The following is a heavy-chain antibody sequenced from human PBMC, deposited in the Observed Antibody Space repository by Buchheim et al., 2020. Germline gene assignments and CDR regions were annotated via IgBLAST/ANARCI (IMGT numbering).Heavy chain of an antibody. CDR3: VRGLLWFRELIDY. Sequence: QVQLQQWGAGLLKPSETLSLTCAVYGGSFSGYYWSWIRQPPGKGLAWIGEINHSGSTNYNPSLKSRVTISVDTSKNQFSLKLSSVTAADTAVYYCVRGLLWFRELIDYWGQGTL. J-gene: IGHJ4*02. CDR2: INHSGST. D-gene: IGHD3-10*01. V-gene: IGHV4-34*01. CDR1: GGSFSGYY.